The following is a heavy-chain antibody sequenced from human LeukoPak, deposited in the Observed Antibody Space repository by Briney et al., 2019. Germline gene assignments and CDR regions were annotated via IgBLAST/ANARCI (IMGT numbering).Heavy chain of an antibody. V-gene: IGHV3-11*01. Sequence: GGSLRLSCAASGFTLSDYYMSWIRQAPGKGLEWVSYISSSGSTIYYADSVKGRFTISRDNAKNSLYLQMNSLRAEDTAVYYCARDEVDTAMVTTEYYYGMDVWGQGTTVTVSS. CDR1: GFTLSDYY. CDR3: ARDEVDTAMVTTEYYYGMDV. J-gene: IGHJ6*02. CDR2: ISSSGSTI. D-gene: IGHD5-18*01.